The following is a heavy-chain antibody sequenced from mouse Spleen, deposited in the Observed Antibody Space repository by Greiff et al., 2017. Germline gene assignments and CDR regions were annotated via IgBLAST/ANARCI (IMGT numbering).Heavy chain of an antibody. V-gene: IGHV5-9*04. CDR3: ARRDWYYFDY. CDR2: ISSGGGNT. J-gene: IGHJ2*01. CDR1: GFTFSSYT. Sequence: EVQLVESGGGLVKPGGSLKLSCAASGFTFSSYTMSWVRQTPAKRLEWVATISSGGGNTYYPDSVKGRFTISRDNARNTLYLQMSSLRSEDTAMYYCARRDWYYFDYWGQGTTLTVSS. D-gene: IGHD2-4*01.